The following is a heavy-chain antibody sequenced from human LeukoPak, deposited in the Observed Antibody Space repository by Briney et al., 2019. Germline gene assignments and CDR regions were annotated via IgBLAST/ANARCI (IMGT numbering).Heavy chain of an antibody. CDR3: ARGTPSSSDFDY. Sequence: SETLSLTCAVYGGSFSGYYWSWIRQPPGKGLEWIGEINHSGSTNYNPSLKSRVTISVDTSKNQFSLKLSSVTAADTAVYYCARGTPSSSDFDYWGQGTLVTVSS. D-gene: IGHD6-6*01. J-gene: IGHJ4*02. CDR1: GGSFSGYY. V-gene: IGHV4-34*01. CDR2: INHSGST.